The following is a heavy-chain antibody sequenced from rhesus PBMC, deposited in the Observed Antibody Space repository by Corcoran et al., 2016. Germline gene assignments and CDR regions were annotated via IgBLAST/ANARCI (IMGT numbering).Heavy chain of an antibody. V-gene: IGHV4-169*02. CDR1: GDSVSSGY. Sequence: QLQLQESGPGLVKPSETLSVTCAVSGDSVSSGYWSWIRQAPGKGPEWFGNVYGSGSGSNYNPSLKSRVTLSIDTSKNQISLKLRSVAAADAAVYYCARDQRMTYWGQGVLVTVSS. CDR3: ARDQRMTY. CDR2: VYGSGSGS. J-gene: IGHJ4*01. D-gene: IGHD3-9*01.